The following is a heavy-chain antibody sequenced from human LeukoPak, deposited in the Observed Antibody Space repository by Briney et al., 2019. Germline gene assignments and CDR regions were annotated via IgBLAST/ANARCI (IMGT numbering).Heavy chain of an antibody. Sequence: PGGSLRLSCAASGFNFNTYAMHWVRQAPGKGLEWVAVISNDGNNEHYADSVKGRFTISRDNSKSTLYLQMNSLRTDDTAVYYCPRGDPADLDIWGQGTLVTVSS. CDR3: PRGDPADLDI. V-gene: IGHV3-30-3*01. CDR2: ISNDGNNE. D-gene: IGHD2-15*01. J-gene: IGHJ3*02. CDR1: GFNFNTYA.